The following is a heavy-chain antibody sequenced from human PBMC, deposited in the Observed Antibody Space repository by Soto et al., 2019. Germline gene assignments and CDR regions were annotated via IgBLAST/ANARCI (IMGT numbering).Heavy chain of an antibody. CDR1: GYSFASYW. J-gene: IGHJ4*02. CDR3: ARHLRATPFDS. D-gene: IGHD2-15*01. CDR2: IYPADSDT. Sequence: GESLKISFEVSGYSFASYWIGWVRQMPGKGLEWVGIIYPADSDTRYSPSFQGQVTITADKSITTAFLQWSSLKASDTAIYYCARHLRATPFDSWGQGTLVTVSS. V-gene: IGHV5-51*01.